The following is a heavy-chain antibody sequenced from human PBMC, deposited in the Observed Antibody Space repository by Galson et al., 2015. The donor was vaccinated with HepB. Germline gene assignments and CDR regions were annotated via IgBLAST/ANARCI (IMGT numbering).Heavy chain of an antibody. CDR2: IRSKAYGGTT. CDR1: GFTFSSYG. Sequence: SLRLSCAASGFTFSSYGMHWVRQAPGKGLEWVGFIRSKAYGGTTEYAASVKGRFTISRDDSKSIAYLQMNSLKTEDTAVYYCTRLYRGFDYWGQGTLVTVSS. CDR3: TRLYRGFDY. D-gene: IGHD3-16*01. V-gene: IGHV3-49*04. J-gene: IGHJ4*02.